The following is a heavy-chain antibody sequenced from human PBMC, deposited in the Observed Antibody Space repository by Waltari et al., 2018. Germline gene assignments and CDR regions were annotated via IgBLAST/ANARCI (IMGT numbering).Heavy chain of an antibody. V-gene: IGHV3-48*01. CDR2: ISSSSSTI. CDR3: AAEGTDFSFDY. J-gene: IGHJ4*02. Sequence: EVQLVESGGGLVQPGGSLSLSCAASGFTFSSYSMNWARQAPGKGLELVSYISSSSSTIYYADSVKGRFTISRDNAKNSLYLQMNSLRAEDTAVYYCAAEGTDFSFDYWGQGTLVTVSS. D-gene: IGHD1-1*01. CDR1: GFTFSSYS.